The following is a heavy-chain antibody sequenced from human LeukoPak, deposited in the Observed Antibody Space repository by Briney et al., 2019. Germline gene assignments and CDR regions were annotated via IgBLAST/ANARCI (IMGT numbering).Heavy chain of an antibody. J-gene: IGHJ5*02. V-gene: IGHV1-18*01. Sequence: GASVKVSCKASGYTFTSYGISWVRWAPGQGLEWMGWISAYNGNTNYAQKLQGRVTMTTDTSTSTAYMELRSLRSDDTAVYYCARVVGGYYDSSGYYYWFDPWGQGTLVTVSS. CDR3: ARVVGGYYDSSGYYYWFDP. D-gene: IGHD3-22*01. CDR2: ISAYNGNT. CDR1: GYTFTSYG.